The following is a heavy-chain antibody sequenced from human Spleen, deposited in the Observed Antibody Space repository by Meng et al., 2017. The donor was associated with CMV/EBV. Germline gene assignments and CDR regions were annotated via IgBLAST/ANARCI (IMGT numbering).Heavy chain of an antibody. Sequence: SLRLSCAASGFTFSTYWMHWVRQAPGKGLVWVSRINRDGSVTGYADSVKGRFTISRDNAKNTLYLQMNSLRAEDTAVYYCARGFLEGYWGQGTLVTVSS. CDR2: INRDGSVT. V-gene: IGHV3-74*01. J-gene: IGHJ4*02. CDR1: GFTFSTYW. CDR3: ARGFLEGY. D-gene: IGHD3-3*01.